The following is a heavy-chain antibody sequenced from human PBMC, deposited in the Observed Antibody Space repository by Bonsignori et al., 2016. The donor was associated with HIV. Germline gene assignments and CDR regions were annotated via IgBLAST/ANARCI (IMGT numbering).Heavy chain of an antibody. J-gene: IGHJ3*02. CDR3: ASEDSSGSNDAFDI. D-gene: IGHD3-22*01. CDR1: GFTFSSYW. CDR2: IKQDGSEK. V-gene: IGHV3-7*03. Sequence: GESLKISCAASGFTFSSYWMSWVRQAPGKGLEWVANIKQDGSEKYYVDSVKGRFTISRDNAKNSLYLQMNSLRAEDTAVYYCASEDSSGSNDAFDIWGQGTMVTVSS.